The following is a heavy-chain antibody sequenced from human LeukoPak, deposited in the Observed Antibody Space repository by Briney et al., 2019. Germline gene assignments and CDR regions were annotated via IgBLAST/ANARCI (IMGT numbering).Heavy chain of an antibody. CDR2: IWYDGSNT. CDR3: AREMTIFVNAFDL. J-gene: IGHJ3*01. Sequence: PGGALRLSCAASGFTFKNHGMHWVRQAPDKGLEWVAVIWYDGSNTFYGDSVKGRFTISRDNSNDTVYLQVNSLRAEDTAVYYCAREMTIFVNAFDLWGQGTMVTVSS. CDR1: GFTFKNHG. D-gene: IGHD3-3*01. V-gene: IGHV3-33*01.